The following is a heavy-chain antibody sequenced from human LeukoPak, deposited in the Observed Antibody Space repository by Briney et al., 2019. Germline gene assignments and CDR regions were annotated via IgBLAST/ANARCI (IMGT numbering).Heavy chain of an antibody. CDR3: ARSHWGSRGDFDY. D-gene: IGHD7-27*01. J-gene: IGHJ4*02. Sequence: VASVKVSCKASGGTFSSYAISWVRQAPGQGLEWMGGIIPIFGTANYAQKFQGRVTITTDESTSTAYMELSSLRSEDTAVYYCARSHWGSRGDFDYWGQGTLVTVSS. CDR2: IIPIFGTA. V-gene: IGHV1-69*05. CDR1: GGTFSSYA.